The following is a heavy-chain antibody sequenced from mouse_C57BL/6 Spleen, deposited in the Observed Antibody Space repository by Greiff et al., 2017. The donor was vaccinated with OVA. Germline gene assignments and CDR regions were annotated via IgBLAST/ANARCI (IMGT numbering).Heavy chain of an antibody. CDR1: GYTFTDYE. Sequence: QVQLKQSGAELVRPGASVTLSCKASGYTFTDYEMHWVKQTPVHGLEWIGAIDPETGGTAYNQKFKGKAILTADKSSSTAYMELRSLTSEDSAVYYCTRITTVVAFDYWGQGTTLTVSS. CDR3: TRITTVVAFDY. J-gene: IGHJ2*01. V-gene: IGHV1-15*01. D-gene: IGHD1-1*01. CDR2: IDPETGGT.